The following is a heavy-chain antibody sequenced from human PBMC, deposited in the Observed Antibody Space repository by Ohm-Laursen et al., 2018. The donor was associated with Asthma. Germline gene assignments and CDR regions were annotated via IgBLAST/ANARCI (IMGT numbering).Heavy chain of an antibody. J-gene: IGHJ4*02. Sequence: SQTLSLTCPVSGGSISSGHYYWTWIRQRPGTGLEWTGNIHYSGTTIYTPSLESRLTISLDTSKNQFSLNLSSVTAADTALYFCARDGRLRGSFDYWGQGNLVTVSS. CDR3: ARDGRLRGSFDY. V-gene: IGHV4-31*03. CDR2: IHYSGTT. CDR1: GGSISSGHYY. D-gene: IGHD3-10*01.